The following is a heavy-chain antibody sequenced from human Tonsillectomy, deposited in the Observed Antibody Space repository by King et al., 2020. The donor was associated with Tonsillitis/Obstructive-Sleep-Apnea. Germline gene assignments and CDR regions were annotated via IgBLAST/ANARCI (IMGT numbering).Heavy chain of an antibody. CDR2: ISYDGRNK. V-gene: IGHV3-30*04. D-gene: IGHD3-10*01. J-gene: IGHJ4*02. CDR1: GFTFISYA. CDR3: ARGEYYYGSGSYSPDFDY. Sequence: VQLVESGGGVVQPGRSLRLSCAASGFTFISYAMHWVRQAPGKGLEWVAAISYDGRNKYYADSVKGRLTISRDNSKNTLNLQMNSLRAEDTAVYYCARGEYYYGSGSYSPDFDYWGQGNLVTVSS.